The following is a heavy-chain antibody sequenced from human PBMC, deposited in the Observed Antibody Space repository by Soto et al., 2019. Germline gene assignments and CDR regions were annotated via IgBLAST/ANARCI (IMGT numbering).Heavy chain of an antibody. CDR3: ARCAPNTWSPFGVVILSNYYYYYMDV. Sequence: ASVKVSCMDSGYTITSYDINWVRQATGQGLEWMGWMNPNSGNTGYAQKFQGRVTMTRNTSISTAYMELSSLRSEDTAVYYCARCAPNTWSPFGVVILSNYYYYYMDVWAKGTTVTVSS. J-gene: IGHJ6*03. V-gene: IGHV1-8*01. CDR2: MNPNSGNT. D-gene: IGHD3-3*01. CDR1: GYTITSYD.